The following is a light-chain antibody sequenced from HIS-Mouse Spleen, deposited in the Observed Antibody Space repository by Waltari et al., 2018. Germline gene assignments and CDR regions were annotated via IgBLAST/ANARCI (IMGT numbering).Light chain of an antibody. V-gene: IGLV3-10*01. CDR2: EDS. J-gene: IGLJ2*01. CDR3: YSTDSSGNHRV. CDR1: ALPKKY. Sequence: SYELTQPPSVSVSPGQTARITCSGDALPKKYAYWYPQKPGQAPVLVIYEDSKRPSGIPERFSGSSSGNMANLTISGAQVEDEADYYCYSTDSSGNHRVFGGGTKLTVL.